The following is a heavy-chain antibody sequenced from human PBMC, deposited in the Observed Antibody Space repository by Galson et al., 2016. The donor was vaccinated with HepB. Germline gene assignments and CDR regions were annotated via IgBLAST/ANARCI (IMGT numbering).Heavy chain of an antibody. CDR2: ISNDGSDK. D-gene: IGHD3-22*01. CDR3: AKGDYYDSSGYSSLGDALDV. CDR1: GFTFNSFG. Sequence: SLRLSCAASGFTFNSFGMHWVRQAPGRGLEWVTPISNDGSDKYYIDSVKGRLTISRDNSKNTLYLQMDSLRAEDTAVYYCAKGDYYDSSGYSSLGDALDVWGHGTMVTVSS. V-gene: IGHV3-30*18. J-gene: IGHJ3*01.